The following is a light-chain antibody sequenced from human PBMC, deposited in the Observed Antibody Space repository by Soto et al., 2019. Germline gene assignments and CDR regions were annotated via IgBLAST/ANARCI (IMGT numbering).Light chain of an antibody. CDR1: QSISSW. J-gene: IGKJ4*01. Sequence: DLQMTQSPSTLSASVGDRVTITCRASQSISSWLAWYQQKPGKAPKLLIYKASSLESGVPSRFSGSGSGTEFTLTISSLQPDDFATYYCQHLTFGGGTKVEIK. CDR3: QHLT. V-gene: IGKV1-5*03. CDR2: KAS.